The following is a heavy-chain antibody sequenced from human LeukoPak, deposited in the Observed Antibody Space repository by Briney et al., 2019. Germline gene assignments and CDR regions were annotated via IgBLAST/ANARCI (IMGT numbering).Heavy chain of an antibody. CDR1: GFTFSRYW. V-gene: IGHV3-7*01. Sequence: GGSLRLSCAASGFTFSRYWMTWVRQAPGKGLEWVANIKEDGSDKNYVDSVKGRFTMSRDNARNLVYLRMNSLRAEDTAVYYCARYYYDDDGYSEDAFDIWGQGTMVTVSS. CDR2: IKEDGSDK. J-gene: IGHJ3*02. D-gene: IGHD3-22*01. CDR3: ARYYYDDDGYSEDAFDI.